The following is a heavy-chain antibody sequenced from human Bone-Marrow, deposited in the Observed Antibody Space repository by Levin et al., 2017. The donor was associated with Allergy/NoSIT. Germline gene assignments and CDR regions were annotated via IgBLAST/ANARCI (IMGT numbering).Heavy chain of an antibody. CDR3: VRESGSSGWGFDY. D-gene: IGHD6-19*01. CDR1: GFTVSSSD. CDR2: IYKGGNT. V-gene: IGHV3-53*01. J-gene: IGHJ4*02. Sequence: PGGSLRLSCAASGFTVSSSDMSWVRQAPGKGLEWVSLIYKGGNTYYADSVKGRFTISRDNSKNTLSLQMNSLRAEDTAVYYCVRESGSSGWGFDYWGQGTLVTVSS.